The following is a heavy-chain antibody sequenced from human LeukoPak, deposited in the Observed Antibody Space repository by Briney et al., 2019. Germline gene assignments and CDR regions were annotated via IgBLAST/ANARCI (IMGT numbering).Heavy chain of an antibody. J-gene: IGHJ3*02. V-gene: IGHV4-38-2*01. CDR3: ARGGLSLGAFDI. Sequence: SETLSLTCAVSGYSISSGYYWGGIRPPPGKGLEWIGSIYHSGSTYYNPSLKSRVTISVDTSKNQFSLKLNSVTAADTALYYCARGGLSLGAFDIWGQGTIVTVSS. CDR1: GYSISSGYY. D-gene: IGHD1-20*01. CDR2: IYHSGST.